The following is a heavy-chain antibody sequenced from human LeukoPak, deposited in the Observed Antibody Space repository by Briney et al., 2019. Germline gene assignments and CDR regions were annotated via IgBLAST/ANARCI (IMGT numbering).Heavy chain of an antibody. D-gene: IGHD2-15*01. Sequence: ASVKVSCKASGYTFTDFYLHWVRQVPGQGLEGMGCINPNSGDTNYGQKFQGRVTMTRATSISTAYMELSRLTSDDTAMYYCARVEGLSSSPRTLRYWGQGTLVSVSS. CDR3: ARVEGLSSSPRTLRY. CDR2: INPNSGDT. V-gene: IGHV1-2*02. CDR1: GYTFTDFY. J-gene: IGHJ4*02.